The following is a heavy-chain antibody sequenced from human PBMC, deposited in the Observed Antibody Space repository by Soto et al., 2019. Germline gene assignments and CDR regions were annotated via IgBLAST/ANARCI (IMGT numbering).Heavy chain of an antibody. V-gene: IGHV4-31*03. D-gene: IGHD4-4*01. J-gene: IGHJ6*02. CDR2: IYYSGST. CDR1: GGSISSGGYY. CDR3: ATGDTVSGMDV. Sequence: PSETLSLPCTVSGGSISSGGYYWSWIRQHPGKGLEWIGYIYYSGSTYYNPSLKSRVTISVDTSKNQFSLKLSSVTAADPAVYYCATGDTVSGMDVWGQVTTVTVSS.